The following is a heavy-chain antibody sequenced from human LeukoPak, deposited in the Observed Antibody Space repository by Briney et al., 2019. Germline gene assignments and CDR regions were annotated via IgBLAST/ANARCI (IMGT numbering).Heavy chain of an antibody. Sequence: GGSLRLSCAASGFTFDDYAMHWVRQAPGKGLEWVSGISWNSGSIGYADSVKGRFTISRDNAKNSLYLQMNSLRAEDTALYYCAKDKHGDPYYYFDYRGQGTLVTVSS. CDR3: AKDKHGDPYYYFDY. CDR1: GFTFDDYA. CDR2: ISWNSGSI. D-gene: IGHD4-17*01. J-gene: IGHJ4*02. V-gene: IGHV3-9*01.